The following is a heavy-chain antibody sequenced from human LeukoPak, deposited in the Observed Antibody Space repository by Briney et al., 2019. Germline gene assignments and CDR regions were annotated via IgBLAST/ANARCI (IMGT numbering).Heavy chain of an antibody. V-gene: IGHV1-18*01. CDR3: ARDIGYNYGSYFFDY. D-gene: IGHD5-18*01. CDR2: IGPYNGNT. Sequence: ASVKVSCKASGYTFTNYGISWVRQAPGHGLEWMGWIGPYNGNTNYAQNLQGRVTMTTDTSTSTAYMELRSLRSDDTAVYYCARDIGYNYGSYFFDYWGQGTLVTVSS. J-gene: IGHJ4*02. CDR1: GYTFTNYG.